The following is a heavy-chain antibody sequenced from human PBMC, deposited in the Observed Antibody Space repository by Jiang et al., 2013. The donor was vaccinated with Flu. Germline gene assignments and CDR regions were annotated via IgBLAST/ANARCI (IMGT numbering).Heavy chain of an antibody. V-gene: IGHV4-4*07. D-gene: IGHD3-22*01. CDR1: GGSIKNYY. CDR2: IYTSGRS. J-gene: IGHJ5*02. CDR3: AQDRSGYNWFDP. Sequence: LLKPSETLSLTCTVSGGSIKNYYWSWFRQPAGKGLEWIGHIYTSGRSNYNPSLKSRVTMSVDTSKNQFSLKLTSVTAADTAVYYCAQDRSGYNWFDPWGQGTLVTVSS.